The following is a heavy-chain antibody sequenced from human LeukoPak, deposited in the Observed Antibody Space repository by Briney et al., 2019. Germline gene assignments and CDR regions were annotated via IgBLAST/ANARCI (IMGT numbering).Heavy chain of an antibody. Sequence: HPGGSLRLSCAASGFAFSNYAMMWVRQSPGKGLEWVSAISGGGDITFYADSVKGRFTISRDSSGDRLYLQMNSLRVGDTAVYYCAKHDSGSFYTAFDYWGQGTLVTVSS. CDR1: GFAFSNYA. V-gene: IGHV3-23*01. D-gene: IGHD1-26*01. CDR2: ISGGGDIT. J-gene: IGHJ4*02. CDR3: AKHDSGSFYTAFDY.